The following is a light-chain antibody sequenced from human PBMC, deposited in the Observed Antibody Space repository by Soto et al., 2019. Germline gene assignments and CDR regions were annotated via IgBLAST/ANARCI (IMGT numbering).Light chain of an antibody. CDR1: STDIGDYNY. J-gene: IGLJ1*01. Sequence: QSALTQPASVSGSPGQSITISCTGTSTDIGDYNYVSWYQHHPGKAPKLMIYEVTNRPSGVSNRFSGSKSGNTASLTISGLQAEDEADYYCSSYTSSRAYVFGIGTKLTVL. CDR2: EVT. CDR3: SSYTSSRAYV. V-gene: IGLV2-14*01.